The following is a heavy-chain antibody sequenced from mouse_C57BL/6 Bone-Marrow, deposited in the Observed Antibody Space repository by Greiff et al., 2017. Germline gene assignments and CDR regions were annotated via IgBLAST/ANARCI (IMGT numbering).Heavy chain of an antibody. J-gene: IGHJ2*01. Sequence: KVEESGGGLVKPGGSLKLSCAASGFTFSSYAMSWVRQTPEKRLEWVATISDGGSYTYYPDNVKGRFTISRDNAKNNLYLQMSHLKSEDTAMYYCARGRDYWGQGTTLTVSS. CDR3: ARGRDY. V-gene: IGHV5-4*03. CDR1: GFTFSSYA. CDR2: ISDGGSYT.